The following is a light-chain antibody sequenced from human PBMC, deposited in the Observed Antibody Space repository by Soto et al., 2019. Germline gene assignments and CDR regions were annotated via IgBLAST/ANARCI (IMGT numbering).Light chain of an antibody. Sequence: QSALTQPPSASGSPGQSVTISCTGNSSDVGAYKYVSWYQQYPGKAPKLMIYEVTKRPSGVPDRFSGSKSGNTASLIVSGLQAEDEADYYCTSYVGNDIWVFGGGTKLTVL. J-gene: IGLJ3*02. V-gene: IGLV2-8*01. CDR1: SSDVGAYKY. CDR2: EVT. CDR3: TSYVGNDIWV.